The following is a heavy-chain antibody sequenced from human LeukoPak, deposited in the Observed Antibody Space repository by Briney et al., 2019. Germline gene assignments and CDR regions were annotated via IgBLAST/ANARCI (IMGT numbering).Heavy chain of an antibody. D-gene: IGHD3-10*01. CDR2: INHGGST. V-gene: IGHV4-34*01. CDR1: GGSLSAYY. CDR3: ARDRGDYYYGSQYYFDY. J-gene: IGHJ4*02. Sequence: SETLSLTCAVYGGSLSAYYWTWIRQPPGKGLEWIGEINHGGSTNYNPSLKSRVTISVDTSKNQFSLKLSSVTAADTAVYYCARDRGDYYYGSQYYFDYWGQGTLVTVSS.